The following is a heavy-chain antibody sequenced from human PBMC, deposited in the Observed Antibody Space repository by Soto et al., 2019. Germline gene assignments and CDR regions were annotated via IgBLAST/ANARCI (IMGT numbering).Heavy chain of an antibody. J-gene: IGHJ5*02. V-gene: IGHV1-69*02. CDR1: GGTFSSYT. Sequence: QVQLVQSGAEVKKPGSSVKVSCKASGGTFSSYTISWVRQAPGQGLEWMGRIIPILGIANYAQKFQGRVXIXAXXSTRTADMELSRLRSEDTAVYYCASIAAAANWFDPWGQGTLVTVSS. CDR3: ASIAAAANWFDP. CDR2: IIPILGIA. D-gene: IGHD6-13*01.